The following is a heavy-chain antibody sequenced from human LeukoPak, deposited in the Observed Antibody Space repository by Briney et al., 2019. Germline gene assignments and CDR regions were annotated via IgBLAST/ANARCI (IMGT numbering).Heavy chain of an antibody. Sequence: ASVKASCKASGYTFTGYYMHWVRQAPGQGLEWMGWINPNSGGTNYAQKFQGRVTMTRDTSISTAYMELSRLRSDDTAVYYYARVRVVDFWSGYYYIDYWGQGTLVTVSS. D-gene: IGHD3-3*01. V-gene: IGHV1-2*02. CDR2: INPNSGGT. CDR1: GYTFTGYY. J-gene: IGHJ4*02. CDR3: ARVRVVDFWSGYYYIDY.